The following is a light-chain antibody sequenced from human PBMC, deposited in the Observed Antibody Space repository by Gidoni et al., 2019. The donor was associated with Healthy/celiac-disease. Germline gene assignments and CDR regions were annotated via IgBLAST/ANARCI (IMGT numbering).Light chain of an antibody. CDR3: QQRSNWPWT. CDR1: QSVSSY. Sequence: IVFAQSPATLSLSPGERATLSCRASQSVSSYLVWYQQKPGQAPRLLIYDASNRATGIPARFSGSGSGTDFTLTISSLEPEDFAVYYCQQRSNWPWTFXQXTKVEIK. J-gene: IGKJ1*01. CDR2: DAS. V-gene: IGKV3-11*01.